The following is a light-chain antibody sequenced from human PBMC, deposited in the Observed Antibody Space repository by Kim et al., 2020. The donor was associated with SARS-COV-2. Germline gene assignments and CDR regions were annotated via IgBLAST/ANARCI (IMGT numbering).Light chain of an antibody. CDR3: NSRDSSAQRYV. Sequence: ALGHTGTITCQGDSLTNDYASWYQQRPGQAPVLVIYDKNSRPSGIPDRFSGSSSGNTASLTITGALAEDEADYYCNSRDSSAQRYVFGTGTKVTVL. V-gene: IGLV3-19*01. J-gene: IGLJ1*01. CDR2: DKN. CDR1: SLTNDY.